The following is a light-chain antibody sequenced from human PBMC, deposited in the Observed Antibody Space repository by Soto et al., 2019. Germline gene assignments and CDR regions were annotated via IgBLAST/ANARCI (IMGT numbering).Light chain of an antibody. CDR2: GAS. J-gene: IGKJ1*01. V-gene: IGKV3-20*01. CDR1: QSVSSSY. Sequence: EIVLTQSPGTLSLSPGERATLSCRASQSVSSSYLAWYQHKPGQAPRLLIYGASSRATDIPDRFSGSGSGTDFTLTISRLESEDFAVYYCQQYGNSRAFGQGTKVEIK. CDR3: QQYGNSRA.